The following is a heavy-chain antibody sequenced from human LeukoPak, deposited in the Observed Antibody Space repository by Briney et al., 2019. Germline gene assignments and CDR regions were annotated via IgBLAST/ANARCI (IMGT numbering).Heavy chain of an antibody. D-gene: IGHD6-19*01. CDR3: ANALHSKGWSRNFDY. Sequence: PGGSLRLSCAASGFTFSSYWMSWVRQAPGKGLEWVANIKQDGSEKYYVDSVKGRFSISRDNSKNTLFLHMNTLRVADTAVYYCANALHSKGWSRNFDYWGQGTLVTVSS. J-gene: IGHJ4*02. CDR1: GFTFSSYW. CDR2: IKQDGSEK. V-gene: IGHV3-7*01.